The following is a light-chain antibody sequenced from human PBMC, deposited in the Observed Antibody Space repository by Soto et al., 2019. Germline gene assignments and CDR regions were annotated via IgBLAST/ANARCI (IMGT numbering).Light chain of an antibody. CDR3: ATWDDSLDGPV. CDR1: SSNIGSNT. Sequence: QAVVTQPPSASGTPGQRVTISCSGSSSNIGSNTVNWYQQLPGTAPKLLIYNNNQRPSGVPDRFSGSQSGTSASLAISGLQSEDEADYYCATWDDSLDGPVFGGGTKLTVL. V-gene: IGLV1-44*01. J-gene: IGLJ2*01. CDR2: NNN.